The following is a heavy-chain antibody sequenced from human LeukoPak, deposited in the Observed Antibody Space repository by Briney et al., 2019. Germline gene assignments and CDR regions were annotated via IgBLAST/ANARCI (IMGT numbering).Heavy chain of an antibody. D-gene: IGHD6-13*01. CDR1: GDSISTYY. CDR2: IYYRVTS. CDR3: ARDRQQPGINANWFDP. J-gene: IGHJ5*02. Sequence: PSETLSLTCTVSGDSISTYYWSWIRQPPGKGLEWIGYIYYRVTSDYNPSLKSRVTMSVDMSTRQISLKLSSVTAADTAVYYCARDRQQPGINANWFDPWGQGTLVTVSS. V-gene: IGHV4-59*01.